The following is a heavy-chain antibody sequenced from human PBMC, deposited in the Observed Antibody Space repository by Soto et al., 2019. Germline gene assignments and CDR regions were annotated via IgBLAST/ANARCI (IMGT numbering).Heavy chain of an antibody. V-gene: IGHV4-30-4*01. J-gene: IGHJ4*02. D-gene: IGHD2-8*02. CDR2: IYFSEST. CDR1: GGSISSGDYY. CDR3: ARDKITGLFDY. Sequence: TLSLTCTVSGGSISSGDYYWSWIRQPPGKGLEWIGYIYFSESTSYNPSLKSRVTISGGKSKNQFSLRLTSVTAADTAVYYCARDKITGLFDYWGQGTLVTVSS.